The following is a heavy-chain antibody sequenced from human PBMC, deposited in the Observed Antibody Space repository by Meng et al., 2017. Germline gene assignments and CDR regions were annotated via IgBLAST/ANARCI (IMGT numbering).Heavy chain of an antibody. J-gene: IGHJ5*02. D-gene: IGHD2-15*01. CDR3: ARADIVVVVAATPNSANWFDP. Sequence: ASVKVSCKASGYTFTGYYMHWVRQAPGQGLEWMGRINPNSGGTNYAQKFQGRVTMTRDTSISTAYMELSRLRSDDTAVYYCARADIVVVVAATPNSANWFDPWGQGTLVTVSS. V-gene: IGHV1-2*06. CDR1: GYTFTGYY. CDR2: INPNSGGT.